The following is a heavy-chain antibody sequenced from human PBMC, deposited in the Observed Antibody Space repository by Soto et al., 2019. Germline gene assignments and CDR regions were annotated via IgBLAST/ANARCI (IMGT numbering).Heavy chain of an antibody. Sequence: ASVKVSCKASGYTFTSYYMHWVRQAPGQGLEWMGIINPSGGSTSYAQKFQGRVTMTRDTSTSTVYMELSSLRSEDTAVYYCARAKGIAVAGTPGGMDVWCQGTTVTVSS. V-gene: IGHV1-46*01. CDR1: GYTFTSYY. CDR3: ARAKGIAVAGTPGGMDV. D-gene: IGHD6-19*01. CDR2: INPSGGST. J-gene: IGHJ6*02.